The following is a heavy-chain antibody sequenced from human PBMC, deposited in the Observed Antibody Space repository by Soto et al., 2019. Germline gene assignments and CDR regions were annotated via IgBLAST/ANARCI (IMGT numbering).Heavy chain of an antibody. CDR1: GGSISSSSYY. Sequence: QLQLQESGPGLVKPSETLSLTCTVSGGSISSSSYYWGWIRQPPGKGLGWIGSIYYSGSTYYNQYIKGRVTISADTSKNQFYLKLSSVTAADTAVYYCARRRGYYGSWSYYGMDVWGQGTTVTVSS. V-gene: IGHV4-39*01. CDR3: ARRRGYYGSWSYYGMDV. CDR2: IYYSGST. J-gene: IGHJ6*02. D-gene: IGHD3-10*01.